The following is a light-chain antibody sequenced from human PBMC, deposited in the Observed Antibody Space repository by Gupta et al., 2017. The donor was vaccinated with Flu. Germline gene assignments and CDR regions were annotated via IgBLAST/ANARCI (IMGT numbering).Light chain of an antibody. CDR1: SSDVGGYNS. CDR2: EVS. V-gene: IGLV2-14*01. J-gene: IGLJ3*02. Sequence: SALTQYASVSGAPGQSITISCTGTSSDVGGYNSVSWYQHHPGKVPKLIISEVSKRPSGVATRFSGSKSGNTASLTISGLAEEDEADYYCSSDTDSNSWVFGGGTRLTVL. CDR3: SSDTDSNSWV.